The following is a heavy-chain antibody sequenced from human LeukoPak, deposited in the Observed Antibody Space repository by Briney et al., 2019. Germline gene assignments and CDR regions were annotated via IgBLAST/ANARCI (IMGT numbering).Heavy chain of an antibody. D-gene: IGHD3-22*01. V-gene: IGHV4-4*07. CDR2: IYTSGST. Sequence: SETLSLTCTVSGGSISSYYWSWIRQPAGKGLEWIGRIYTSGSTNYNPSLKSRVTMSVDTSKNQFSLKLSSVTAADTAVYYCARELPYYYDSSGYYRYYFDYWGQGTLVTVSS. CDR1: GGSISSYY. CDR3: ARELPYYYDSSGYYRYYFDY. J-gene: IGHJ4*02.